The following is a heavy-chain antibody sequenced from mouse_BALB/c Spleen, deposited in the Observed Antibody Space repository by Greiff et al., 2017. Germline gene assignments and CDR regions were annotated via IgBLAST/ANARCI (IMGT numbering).Heavy chain of an antibody. J-gene: IGHJ3*01. Sequence: VHLVESGPGLVQPSQSLSITCTVSGFSLTSYGVHWVRQSPGKGLEWLGVIWSGGSTDYNAAFISRLSISKDNSKSQVFFKMNSLQANDTAIYYCARGITTATAWFAYWGQGTLVTVSA. CDR3: ARGITTATAWFAY. CDR1: GFSLTSYG. D-gene: IGHD1-2*01. CDR2: IWSGGST. V-gene: IGHV2-2*02.